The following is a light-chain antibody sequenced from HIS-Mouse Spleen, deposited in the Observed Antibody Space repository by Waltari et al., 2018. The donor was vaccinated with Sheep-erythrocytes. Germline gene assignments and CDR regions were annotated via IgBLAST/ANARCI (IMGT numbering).Light chain of an antibody. CDR3: QAWDSSTAWV. CDR2: EGS. CDR1: RRDVGRYNL. Sequence: QSALTQPASVSGSPGQSITISCTGTRRDVGRYNLVSWYQQHPGKAPKLMIYEGSKRPSWISTRCSVSNSGNTATLTVSVTQAMDEADYYCQAWDSSTAWVFGGGTKLTVL. V-gene: IGLV2-14*02. J-gene: IGLJ3*02.